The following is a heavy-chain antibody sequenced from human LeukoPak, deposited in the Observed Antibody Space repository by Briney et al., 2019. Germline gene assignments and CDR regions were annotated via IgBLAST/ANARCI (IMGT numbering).Heavy chain of an antibody. D-gene: IGHD1-1*01. CDR1: GFTVSSNY. CDR3: ARDSETETGWYYYGMDV. CDR2: IYSSAYI. V-gene: IGHV3-53*01. Sequence: GGSLRLSCAASGFTVSSNYMTWVRQAPGKGLEWVSIIYSSAYIYYSDSVKGRFTISRDNSKNTLYLQIYSLRAEDTAIYYCARDSETETGWYYYGMDVWGQGTTVTVSS. J-gene: IGHJ6*02.